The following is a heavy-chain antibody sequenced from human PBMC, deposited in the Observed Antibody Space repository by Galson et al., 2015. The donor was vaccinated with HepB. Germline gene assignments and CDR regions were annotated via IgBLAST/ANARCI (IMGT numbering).Heavy chain of an antibody. CDR2: IVVGSGNT. CDR1: GFTFTSSA. J-gene: IGHJ6*02. Sequence: SVKVSCKASGFTFTSSAVQWVRQARGQRLEWIGWIVVGSGNTNYAQKFQERVTITRDMSTSTAYMELSSLRSEDTAVYYCAAEVKGGPGMDVWGQGTTVTVSS. V-gene: IGHV1-58*01. D-gene: IGHD3-16*01. CDR3: AAEVKGGPGMDV.